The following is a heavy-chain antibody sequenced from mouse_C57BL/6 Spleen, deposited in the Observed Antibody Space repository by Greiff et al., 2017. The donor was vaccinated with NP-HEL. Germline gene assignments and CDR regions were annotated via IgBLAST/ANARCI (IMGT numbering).Heavy chain of an antibody. V-gene: IGHV1-74*01. J-gene: IGHJ4*01. CDR1: GYTFTSYW. CDR3: AISYDGYYAMDY. CDR2: IHPSDSDT. D-gene: IGHD2-3*01. Sequence: VQLQQPGAELVKPGASVKVSCKASGYTFTSYWMHWVKQRPGQGLEWIGRIHPSDSDTNYNQQFKGKATLTVDKSSSTAYMQLSSLTSEDSAVYYCAISYDGYYAMDYWGQGTSVTVSS.